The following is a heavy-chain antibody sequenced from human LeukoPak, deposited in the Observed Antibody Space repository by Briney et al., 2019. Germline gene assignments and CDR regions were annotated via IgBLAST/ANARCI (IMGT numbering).Heavy chain of an antibody. CDR2: IIPIFGTA. CDR3: ASDIVVVPAGIGDNWFDP. D-gene: IGHD2-2*01. J-gene: IGHJ5*02. CDR1: GGTFSSYA. V-gene: IGHV1-69*05. Sequence: SVKVSCKASGGTFSSYAISWVRQAPGQGLEWMGRIIPIFGTANYAQKFQGRVTITTDESTSTAYMELSSLRSEDTAVYYCASDIVVVPAGIGDNWFDPWGQGTLVTVPS.